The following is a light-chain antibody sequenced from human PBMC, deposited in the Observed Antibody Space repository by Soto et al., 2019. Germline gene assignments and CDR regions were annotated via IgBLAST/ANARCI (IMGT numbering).Light chain of an antibody. Sequence: QSVLTQPPSVSAAPGQKVTISCSGSSSNIGNNYVSWYQQLPGTAPKLLIYDNNKRPSGIPDRFSGSKSGTSATLGITGLQTGGEADYYCGTWDSSLRDGVCGGGTQLTV. CDR3: GTWDSSLRDGV. CDR1: SSNIGNNY. J-gene: IGLJ3*02. V-gene: IGLV1-51*01. CDR2: DNN.